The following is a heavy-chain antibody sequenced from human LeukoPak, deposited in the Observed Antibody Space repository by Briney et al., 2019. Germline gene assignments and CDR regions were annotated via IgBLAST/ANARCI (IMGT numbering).Heavy chain of an antibody. CDR2: INWNGGST. CDR3: AREGRAYCSSTSCYRGLAY. V-gene: IGHV3-20*04. Sequence: GGSLRLSCAASGFTFDDYGMGWVRQAPGKGLEWISGINWNGGSTGYADSVKGRFTISRDYAKNSLYLQMNSLRAEDTALYYCAREGRAYCSSTSCYRGLAYWGQGTLVTVSS. J-gene: IGHJ4*02. CDR1: GFTFDDYG. D-gene: IGHD2-2*01.